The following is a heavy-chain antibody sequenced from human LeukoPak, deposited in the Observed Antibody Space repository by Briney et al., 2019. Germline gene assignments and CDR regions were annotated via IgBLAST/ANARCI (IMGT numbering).Heavy chain of an antibody. CDR3: ARGRAPYA. D-gene: IGHD2-2*01. CDR1: GGSFSGYY. Sequence: SETLSLTCAVYGGSFSGYYWSWIRQPPGKGLEWIGEINHSGSTNYNPSLKSRVTISVDTSKNQFSLKLSSVTAADTAVYYCARGRAPYAWGQGTLVTVPS. J-gene: IGHJ5*02. V-gene: IGHV4-34*01. CDR2: INHSGST.